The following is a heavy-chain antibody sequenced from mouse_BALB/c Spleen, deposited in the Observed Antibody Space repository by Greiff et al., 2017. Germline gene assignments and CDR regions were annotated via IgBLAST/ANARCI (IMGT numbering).Heavy chain of an antibody. CDR3: ARRGITTPLGTWFAD. J-gene: IGHJ3*01. V-gene: IGHV5-6-5*01. CDR2: ISSGGST. Sequence: EVHLVESGGGLVKPGGSLKLSCAASGFTFSSYAMSWVRQTPEKRLEWVASISSGGSTYYPDSVKGRFTISRDNARNILYLQMSSLRSEDTAMYYCARRGITTPLGTWFADWGQGTLVTVSA. D-gene: IGHD1-1*01. CDR1: GFTFSSYA.